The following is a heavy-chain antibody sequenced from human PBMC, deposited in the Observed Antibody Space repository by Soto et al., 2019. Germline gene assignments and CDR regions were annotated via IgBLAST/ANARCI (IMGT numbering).Heavy chain of an antibody. Sequence: GGSLRLSCAASGFTFSSYAMHWVRQAPGKGLEWVAVISYDGSNKYYADSVKGRFTISRDNSKNTLYLQMNSLRAEDTAVYYCARESVAGTFDYWGQGTLVTVSS. CDR3: ARESVAGTFDY. J-gene: IGHJ4*02. V-gene: IGHV3-30-3*01. D-gene: IGHD6-19*01. CDR2: ISYDGSNK. CDR1: GFTFSSYA.